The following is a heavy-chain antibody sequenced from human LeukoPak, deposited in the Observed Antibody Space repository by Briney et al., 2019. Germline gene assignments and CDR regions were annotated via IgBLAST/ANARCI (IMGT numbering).Heavy chain of an antibody. Sequence: PGGSLRLSCAASGFTFSSYAMTWVRQAPGKGLEWVSTISGRGDSTYYADSVKGRFTISRDNSKNTLYLQMNSLRAEDTAVYYCAKDGSYYDFDYWGQGTLVTVSS. CDR3: AKDGSYYDFDY. CDR1: GFTFSSYA. D-gene: IGHD1-26*01. V-gene: IGHV3-23*01. CDR2: ISGRGDST. J-gene: IGHJ4*02.